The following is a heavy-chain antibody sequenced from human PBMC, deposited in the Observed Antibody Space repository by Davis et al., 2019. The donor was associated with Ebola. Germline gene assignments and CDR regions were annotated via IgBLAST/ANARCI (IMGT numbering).Heavy chain of an antibody. J-gene: IGHJ6*02. V-gene: IGHV3-23*01. CDR3: AKDRVTIFGVVIISGMDV. Sequence: GGSLRLSCAASGFTFSSYAMSWVRQAPGKGLEWVSAISGSGGSTYYADSVKGRFTISRDNSKNTLFLQMNSLRAEDTAVYYCAKDRVTIFGVVIISGMDVWGQGTTVTVSS. CDR1: GFTFSSYA. D-gene: IGHD3-3*01. CDR2: ISGSGGST.